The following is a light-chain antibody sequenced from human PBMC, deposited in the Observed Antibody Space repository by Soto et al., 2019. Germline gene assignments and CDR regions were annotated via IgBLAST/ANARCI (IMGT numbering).Light chain of an antibody. J-gene: IGKJ5*01. CDR2: GAS. V-gene: IGKV3-11*01. CDR1: QSFSSN. CDR3: QQRSNWPPKIT. Sequence: VMTQSPATLSVSPGERATLSCRASQSFSSNVAWYQQKPGQAPRLLIYGASNRATGIPDRFSGSGSGTDFTLTISSLEPEDFAVYYCQQRSNWPPKITFGQGTRLEIK.